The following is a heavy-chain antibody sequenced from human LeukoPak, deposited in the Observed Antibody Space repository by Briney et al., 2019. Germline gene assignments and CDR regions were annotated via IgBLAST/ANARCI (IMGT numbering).Heavy chain of an antibody. D-gene: IGHD5-24*01. CDR3: ARGPLGWLQLSFDY. J-gene: IGHJ4*02. CDR2: ISSSGSTI. Sequence: KPGGSLRPSCAASGFTFSSYEMNWVRQAPGKGLEWVSYISSSGSTIYYAASVKGRFTISRDNAKNSLYLQMNSLRAEDTAVYYCARGPLGWLQLSFDYWGQGTLVTVSS. CDR1: GFTFSSYE. V-gene: IGHV3-48*03.